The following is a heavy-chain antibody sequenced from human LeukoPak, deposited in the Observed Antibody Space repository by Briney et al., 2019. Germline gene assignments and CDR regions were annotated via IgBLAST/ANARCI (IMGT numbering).Heavy chain of an antibody. J-gene: IGHJ5*02. Sequence: GASVKVSCKASGYTFTGYYMHWVRQAPGQGLEWMGWINPNSGGTNYAQKFQGRVTMTRDTSISTAYMELSRLRSDDTAVYYCARNLPNYGSGSYWYKTMSQAWFDPWGQGTLVTVSS. CDR1: GYTFTGYY. CDR3: ARNLPNYGSGSYWYKTMSQAWFDP. D-gene: IGHD3-10*01. V-gene: IGHV1-2*02. CDR2: INPNSGGT.